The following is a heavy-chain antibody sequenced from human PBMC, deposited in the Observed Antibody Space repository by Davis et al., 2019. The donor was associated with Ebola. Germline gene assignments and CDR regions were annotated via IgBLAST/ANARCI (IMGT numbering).Heavy chain of an antibody. CDR2: ISGSGEST. J-gene: IGHJ4*02. CDR3: ARQGSLYYFDY. Sequence: GGSLRLSCAASGFTFSDYYMIWIRQAPGKGPEWASYISGSGESTFYADFVKGRFTISRDNARNSLFLEMNSLRAEDTAVYYCARQGSLYYFDYWGQGTLVTVSS. V-gene: IGHV3-11*04. CDR1: GFTFSDYY. D-gene: IGHD3-10*01.